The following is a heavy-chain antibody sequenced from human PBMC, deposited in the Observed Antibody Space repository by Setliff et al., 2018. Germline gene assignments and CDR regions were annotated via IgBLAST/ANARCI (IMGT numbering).Heavy chain of an antibody. CDR1: GFTFSSYW. D-gene: IGHD3-3*01. Sequence: GGSLRLSCAASGFTFSSYWMSWVRQAPGKGLEWVANIKQDGSEKYYVDSVKGRFTISRDNAKNSLYLQMNSLRAEDTAVYYCARDRGMDYDFWSGYYYAWFDPWGQGTLVTVSS. CDR2: IKQDGSEK. V-gene: IGHV3-7*01. J-gene: IGHJ5*02. CDR3: ARDRGMDYDFWSGYYYAWFDP.